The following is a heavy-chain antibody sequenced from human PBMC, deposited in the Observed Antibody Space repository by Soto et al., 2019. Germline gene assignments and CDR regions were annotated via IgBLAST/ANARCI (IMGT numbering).Heavy chain of an antibody. Sequence: SETLSLTCTVSGGSISSSSYYWVLIRQPPGKGLEWIGSIYYSGSTYYNPSLKSRVTISVDTSKNQFSLKLSSVTAADTAVYYCARASQLAYCGGDCYSPASYFDYWGQGTLVTVSS. D-gene: IGHD2-21*02. V-gene: IGHV4-39*01. CDR2: IYYSGST. CDR1: GGSISSSSYY. CDR3: ARASQLAYCGGDCYSPASYFDY. J-gene: IGHJ4*02.